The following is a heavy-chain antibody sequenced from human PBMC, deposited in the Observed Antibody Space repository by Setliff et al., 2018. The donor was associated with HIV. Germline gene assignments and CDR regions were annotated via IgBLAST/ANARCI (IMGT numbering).Heavy chain of an antibody. V-gene: IGHV4-61*09. Sequence: SETLSLTCTVAGGSISSGTFYWSWIRQPAGKGLEWIGHIYTSGTTNYNPSLKSRVTISVDTSRNQFSLKLSSGTAADTAVYYCARGQRLHGVQPPYWYFDLWGRGTLVTVSS. D-gene: IGHD3-10*01. J-gene: IGHJ2*01. CDR3: ARGQRLHGVQPPYWYFDL. CDR2: IYTSGTT. CDR1: GGSISSGTFY.